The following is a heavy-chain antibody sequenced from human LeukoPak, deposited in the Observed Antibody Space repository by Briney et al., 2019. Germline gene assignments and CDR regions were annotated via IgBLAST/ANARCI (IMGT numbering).Heavy chain of an antibody. CDR1: GYTFTSYG. CDR2: MSAYNGNT. V-gene: IGHV1-18*01. CDR3: ARDYYDSSGYLSPPYYYYGMDV. J-gene: IGHJ6*02. D-gene: IGHD3-22*01. Sequence: ASVKVSCKASGYTFTSYGISWVRQAPGQGLEWMGWMSAYNGNTNYAQKLQGRVTMTTDTSTSTAYMELRSLRSDDTAVYYCARDYYDSSGYLSPPYYYYGMDVWGQGTTVTVSS.